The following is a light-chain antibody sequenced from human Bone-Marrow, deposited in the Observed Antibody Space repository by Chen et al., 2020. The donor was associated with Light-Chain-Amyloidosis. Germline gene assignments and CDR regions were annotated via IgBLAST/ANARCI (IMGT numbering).Light chain of an antibody. CDR3: SSYTRSSTWL. J-gene: IGLJ3*02. CDR1: SSDVGGYNY. V-gene: IGLV2-14*03. CDR2: DVS. Sequence: QSALTQPASVSGSPGQSITISCTGTSSDVGGYNYVSWYQQHPGTAPKLVIFDVSYRPSGISNRFSGSKSGNTASMTISVLQAEDEADYYCSSYTRSSTWLFGGGTRLTVL.